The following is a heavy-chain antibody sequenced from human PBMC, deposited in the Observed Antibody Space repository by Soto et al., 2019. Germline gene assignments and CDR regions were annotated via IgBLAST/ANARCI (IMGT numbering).Heavy chain of an antibody. J-gene: IGHJ1*01. CDR2: TSYDGSDK. CDR1: GFTFRSYV. D-gene: IGHD3-16*01. CDR3: ARWGTTGGLDV. Sequence: QVQLVESGGGVVQPGTSLRVSCVGSGFTFRSYVIHWVRQAPGKGLEWVALTSYDGSDKYYGDSVRGRFTISRDNTRNTVDLKMDSLSLEHTALYYCARWGTTGGLDVWGQGTLVYVS. V-gene: IGHV3-30*19.